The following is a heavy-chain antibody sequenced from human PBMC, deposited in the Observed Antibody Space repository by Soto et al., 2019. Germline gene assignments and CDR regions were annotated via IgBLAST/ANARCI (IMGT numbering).Heavy chain of an antibody. V-gene: IGHV5-51*01. D-gene: IGHD2-2*02. CDR3: ARLSGCSSTSCYTHTDV. J-gene: IGHJ6*03. CDR1: GYSFTSYW. Sequence: GESLKISCKGSGYSFTSYWIGWVRQIPWKGLEWMGIIYPGDSDTRYSPSFQGQVTISADKSISTAYLQWSSLKASDTAMYYCARLSGCSSTSCYTHTDVWGKGNTVTVS. CDR2: IYPGDSDT.